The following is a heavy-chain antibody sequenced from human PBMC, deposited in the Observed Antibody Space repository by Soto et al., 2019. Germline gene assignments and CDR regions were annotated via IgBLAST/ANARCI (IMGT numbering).Heavy chain of an antibody. V-gene: IGHV1-18*01. J-gene: IGHJ6*02. CDR2: ISAYNGNT. CDR3: ARNYGATGYYYYGMDV. Sequence: ASVKVSCKASGYTFTSYGISWVRQAPGQGLEWMAWISAYNGNTNYAQKLQGRVTMTTDTSTSTAYMELRSLRSDDTAVYYCARNYGATGYYYYGMDVWGQGTTVTVSS. D-gene: IGHD1-7*01. CDR1: GYTFTSYG.